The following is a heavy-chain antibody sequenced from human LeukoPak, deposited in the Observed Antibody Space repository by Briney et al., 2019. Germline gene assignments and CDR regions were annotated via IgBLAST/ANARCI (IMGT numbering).Heavy chain of an antibody. J-gene: IGHJ4*02. CDR3: ARELRLGGLKN. V-gene: IGHV3-23*01. CDR1: GFLFSTYA. D-gene: IGHD3-16*01. CDR2: IGGSVGGA. Sequence: GGSLRLSCEASGFLFSTYAMSWVRQAPGKGLEWVSAIGGSVGGAYYADSVKGRFTISRDNAKNSLYLQMNSLRAEDTAVYYCARELRLGGLKNWGQGTLVTASS.